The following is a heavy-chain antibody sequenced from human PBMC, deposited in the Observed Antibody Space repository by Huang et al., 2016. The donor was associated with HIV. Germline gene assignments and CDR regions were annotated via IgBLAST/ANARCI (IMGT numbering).Heavy chain of an antibody. CDR2: ITASSSFT. CDR3: VRENYGSGSTLHWFDP. V-gene: IGHV3-21*01. J-gene: IGHJ5*02. CDR1: GFSFDSFA. Sequence: DVQLVESGGGLVKPGGSLRLSCAASGFSFDSFAMHWVRQAPGKGLEWVASITASSSFTDYAVSLTGRFTVSRDNAKNSLYLQMNSLRPEDTAVYYCVRENYGSGSTLHWFDPWGQGTLVTVSS. D-gene: IGHD3-10*01.